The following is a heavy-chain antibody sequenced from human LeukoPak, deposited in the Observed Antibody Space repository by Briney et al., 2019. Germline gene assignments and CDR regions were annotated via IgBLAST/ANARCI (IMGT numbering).Heavy chain of an antibody. V-gene: IGHV4-34*01. CDR3: ASGYFVHTFDF. D-gene: IGHD3-9*01. CDR2: ISHRGST. J-gene: IGHJ4*02. CDR1: GGSFTGYY. Sequence: SETLSLTCAVYGGSFTGYYWSWIRQPPGKGLEWIGEISHRGSTNYNPSLKSRVTISVYTSKNQFSLKLTSVTAADTAIFYCASGYFVHTFDFWGQGTLGTVSS.